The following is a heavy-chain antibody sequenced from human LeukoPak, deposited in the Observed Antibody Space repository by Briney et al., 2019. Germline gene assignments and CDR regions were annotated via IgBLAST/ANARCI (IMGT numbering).Heavy chain of an antibody. V-gene: IGHV4-59*01. J-gene: IGHJ4*02. CDR3: ARAPLYSSFDY. D-gene: IGHD5-18*01. CDR2: IYYSGTT. CDR1: GGSISSYC. Sequence: PSETLSLTCTVPGGSISSYCWSWIRQPPGKGLEWIGYIYYSGTTNYNPSLKSRVTISVDTSKNQFSLKLSSVTAADTAVYYCARAPLYSSFDYWGQGALVTVSS.